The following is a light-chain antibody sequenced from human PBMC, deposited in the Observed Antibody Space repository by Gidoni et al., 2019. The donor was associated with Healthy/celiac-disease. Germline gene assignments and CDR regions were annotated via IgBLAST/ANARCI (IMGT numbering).Light chain of an antibody. V-gene: IGKV3-11*01. Sequence: IVFTQSHATLSLSPGERATRSCRASQSVSSSLASYQQKPGQAPTLLIYDASNRATGIPARFSGSGSGTDFTHTISSLEPEDFAVDYCQQRSNWPRQTFGQGTKLEIK. CDR3: QQRSNWPRQT. J-gene: IGKJ2*01. CDR2: DAS. CDR1: QSVSSS.